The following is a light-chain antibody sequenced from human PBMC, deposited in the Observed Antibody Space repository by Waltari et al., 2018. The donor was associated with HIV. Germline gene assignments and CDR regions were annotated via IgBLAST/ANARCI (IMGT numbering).Light chain of an antibody. CDR1: TSNIGNNF. CDR2: RDN. Sequence: QSVLTQPHSVSGTPGQRVTSSCSGSTSNIGNNFVYWYQQLPETPPNLLIYRDNQRPSGVPDRFSGSKSGTSASLAINGLRSEDEADYYCAAWDDTLSGQGVFGGGTKLTVL. V-gene: IGLV1-47*01. CDR3: AAWDDTLSGQGV. J-gene: IGLJ2*01.